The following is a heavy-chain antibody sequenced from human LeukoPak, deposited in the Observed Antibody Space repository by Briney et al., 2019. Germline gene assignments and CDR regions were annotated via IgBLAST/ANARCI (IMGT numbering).Heavy chain of an antibody. CDR3: ARPRYGSGSLDS. J-gene: IGHJ4*02. Sequence: SETLSLTCAVYGESFSGHYWTWLRQPPGKGLEWIGEINHSGSTNYNPSLNNRVTISVDTSKNQYSLKLTSVTAADTAVYYCARPRYGSGSLDSWGQGTVVTVSS. CDR2: INHSGST. D-gene: IGHD3-10*01. CDR1: GESFSGHY. V-gene: IGHV4-34*01.